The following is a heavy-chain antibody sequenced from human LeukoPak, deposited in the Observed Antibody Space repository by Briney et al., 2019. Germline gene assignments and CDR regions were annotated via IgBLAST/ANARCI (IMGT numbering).Heavy chain of an antibody. D-gene: IGHD3-22*01. Sequence: GGSLRLSCAASGFTFSSYGMHWVRQAPGKGLEWVAVISYDGSNKYYADSVKGRFTISRDNSKNTLYLQMNSLRAEDTAVYYCAKDIIVGSTDYYYYMDVWGKGTTVTVSS. J-gene: IGHJ6*03. CDR1: GFTFSSYG. CDR3: AKDIIVGSTDYYYYMDV. CDR2: ISYDGSNK. V-gene: IGHV3-30*18.